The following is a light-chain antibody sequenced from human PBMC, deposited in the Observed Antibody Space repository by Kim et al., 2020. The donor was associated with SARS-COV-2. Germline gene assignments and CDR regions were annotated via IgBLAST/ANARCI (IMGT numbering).Light chain of an antibody. J-gene: IGKJ5*01. CDR3: QQFNNFPIT. CDR2: DAS. Sequence: AIQLTQSPSSLSASVGDRVTITCRTSQGISSALAWYQQKPGIAPKVLIYDASSLGSGVPSRFSGSGSGTDFTLTISSLQPEDFATYFCQQFNNFPITFGQGTRLEIK. V-gene: IGKV1D-13*01. CDR1: QGISSA.